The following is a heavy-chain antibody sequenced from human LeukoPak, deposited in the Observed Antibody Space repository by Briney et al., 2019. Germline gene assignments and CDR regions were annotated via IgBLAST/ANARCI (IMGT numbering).Heavy chain of an antibody. CDR1: GGSISSGGYY. CDR2: IYHSGST. J-gene: IGHJ3*02. V-gene: IGHV4-30-2*01. Sequence: SETLSLTCTVSGGSISSGGYYWSWIRQPPGKGLEWIGYIYHSGSTYYNPSLKSRVTISVDRSKNQFSLKLSSVTAADTAVYYCARGEFERQIFGVALGAFDIWGQGTMVTVSS. CDR3: ARGEFERQIFGVALGAFDI. D-gene: IGHD3-3*01.